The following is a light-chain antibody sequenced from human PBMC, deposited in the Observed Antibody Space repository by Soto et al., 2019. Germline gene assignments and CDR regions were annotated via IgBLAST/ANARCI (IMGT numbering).Light chain of an antibody. CDR3: NSYTSSSTYA. Sequence: QSALNHPASVSGSPGESITISCTGTSSDVGGFNYVSWYQQHPGKAPKLMIYDVTNRPSGVSYRFSGSKSGNTASLTISGLQAEDEADYYCNSYTSSSTYAFGTGTKVTVL. V-gene: IGLV2-14*03. CDR2: DVT. J-gene: IGLJ1*01. CDR1: SSDVGGFNY.